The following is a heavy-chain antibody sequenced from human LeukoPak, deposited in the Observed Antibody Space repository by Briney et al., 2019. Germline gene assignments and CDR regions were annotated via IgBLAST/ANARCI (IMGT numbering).Heavy chain of an antibody. CDR1: GFTLSGHW. Sequence: QPGGSLRLSCAASGFTLSGHWMTWVRQAPGKGLEWVANINQDGSAKYYVDSVKGRFTISRDNAKNSMYLQMNSLRAEDTAVYYCARWDIRGTAHQLDYWGQGTLVTVSS. D-gene: IGHD1-7*01. J-gene: IGHJ4*02. V-gene: IGHV3-7*01. CDR3: ARWDIRGTAHQLDY. CDR2: INQDGSAK.